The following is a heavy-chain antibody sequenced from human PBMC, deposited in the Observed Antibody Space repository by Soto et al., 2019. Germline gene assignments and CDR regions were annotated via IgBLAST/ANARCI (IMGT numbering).Heavy chain of an antibody. J-gene: IGHJ5*02. Sequence: ASVKVSCKASGYTFTSYGISWVRQAPGQGLEWMGWISAYNGNTNYAQKLQGRVTMTTDTSTSTAYMELRSLRSDDTAVYYCARDKDIVVVPAAKGVWFDPWGQGTLVTVSS. D-gene: IGHD2-2*01. CDR2: ISAYNGNT. CDR3: ARDKDIVVVPAAKGVWFDP. CDR1: GYTFTSYG. V-gene: IGHV1-18*01.